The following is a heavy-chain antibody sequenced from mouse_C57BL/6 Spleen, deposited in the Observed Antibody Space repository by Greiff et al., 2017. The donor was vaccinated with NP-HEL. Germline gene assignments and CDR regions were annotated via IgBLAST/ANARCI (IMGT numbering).Heavy chain of an antibody. CDR3: ARKIQGFYYAMDY. Sequence: VQGVESGPGLVQPSQSLSITCTVSGFSLTSYGVHWVRQSPGKGLEWLGVIWSGGSTDYNAAFISRLSISKDNSKSQVFFKMNSLQADDTAIYYCARKIQGFYYAMDYWGQGTSVTVSS. J-gene: IGHJ4*01. V-gene: IGHV2-2*01. CDR1: GFSLTSYG. CDR2: IWSGGST. D-gene: IGHD3-2*02.